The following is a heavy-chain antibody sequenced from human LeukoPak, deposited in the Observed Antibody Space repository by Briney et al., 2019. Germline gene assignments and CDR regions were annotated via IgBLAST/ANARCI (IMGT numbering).Heavy chain of an antibody. D-gene: IGHD3-3*01. V-gene: IGHV4-38-2*01. Sequence: PSETLSLTCAVSGYSISSGYYWGWIRQPPGKGLEWIGSIYHSGSTYYNPSLKSRVTISVDTSKNQFSLKLSSVTAADTAVYYCARALGYDFWSGYYTRNDAFDIWGQGTMVTVSS. CDR1: GYSISSGYY. J-gene: IGHJ3*02. CDR2: IYHSGST. CDR3: ARALGYDFWSGYYTRNDAFDI.